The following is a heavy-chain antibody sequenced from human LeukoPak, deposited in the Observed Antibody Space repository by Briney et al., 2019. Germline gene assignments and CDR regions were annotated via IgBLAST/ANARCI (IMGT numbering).Heavy chain of an antibody. J-gene: IGHJ6*03. CDR2: IYTSGST. CDR3: ARHHSGSREYYYYYYMDV. Sequence: SETLSLTCTVSGGSISSYYWSWIRQPAGKGLEWIGRIYTSGSTNYNPSLKSRVTISVDTSKNQFSLKLSSVTAADTAVYYCARHHSGSREYYYYYYMDVWGKGTTVTVSS. V-gene: IGHV4-4*07. D-gene: IGHD3-22*01. CDR1: GGSISSYY.